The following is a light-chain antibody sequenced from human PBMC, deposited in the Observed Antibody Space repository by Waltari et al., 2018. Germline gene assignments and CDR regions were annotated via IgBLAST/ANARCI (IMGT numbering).Light chain of an antibody. V-gene: IGKV1-5*01. CDR2: DAS. CDR3: QQYDFYSLT. J-gene: IGKJ4*01. CDR1: HTINNY. Sequence: DIQMTQSPSTLSASEGDRVTITRRDSHTINNYLAWYQQKPGKAPKLVIYDASSLESGVPSRFSGSGSGTEFTLTISSLQPDDFATYYCQQYDFYSLTFGGGTRVEIK.